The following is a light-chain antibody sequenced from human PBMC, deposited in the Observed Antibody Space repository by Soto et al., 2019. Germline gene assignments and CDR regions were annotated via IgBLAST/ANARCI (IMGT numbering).Light chain of an antibody. J-gene: IGLJ2*01. CDR2: DNN. Sequence: QSVLTQPPSASAAPGQKVTISCSGSTSNIGNNYVSWYQQLAGTAPKLLIFDNNKRPSGIPDRFSGSKSGTSATLDITGPRTGDEADYFGGAWDSSRRALVFGRGTKL. CDR3: GAWDSSRRALV. V-gene: IGLV1-51*01. CDR1: TSNIGNNY.